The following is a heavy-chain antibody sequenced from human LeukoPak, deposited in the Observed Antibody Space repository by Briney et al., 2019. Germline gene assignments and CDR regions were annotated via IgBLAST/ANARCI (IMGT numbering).Heavy chain of an antibody. CDR2: IIPIFGTA. D-gene: IGHD6-19*01. J-gene: IGHJ4*02. CDR3: AREAVAGPFDY. CDR1: GGTFSSYA. V-gene: IGHV1-69*05. Sequence: ASVKVSCKASGGTFSSYAISWVRQAPGQGLEWMGGIIPIFGTANYAQKFQGRVTITTDESTSTAYMELSSLRAEDTAVYYCAREAVAGPFDYWGQGTLVTVSS.